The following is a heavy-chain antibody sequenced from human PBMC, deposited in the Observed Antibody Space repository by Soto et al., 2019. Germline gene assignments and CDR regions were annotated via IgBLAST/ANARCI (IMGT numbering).Heavy chain of an antibody. V-gene: IGHV1-2*02. Sequence: ASVKLDWKTSRYPFGDYYIHCLRQAPGQAREWMGWVDPKNGGTKSSQKFQDRFSMTTDTSTSTASMELRRLRYDDTAVFFVARVRYRNVIHAWGQGTLVTVSS. CDR3: ARVRYRNVIHA. J-gene: IGHJ4*02. D-gene: IGHD2-2*01. CDR2: VDPKNGGT. CDR1: RYPFGDYY.